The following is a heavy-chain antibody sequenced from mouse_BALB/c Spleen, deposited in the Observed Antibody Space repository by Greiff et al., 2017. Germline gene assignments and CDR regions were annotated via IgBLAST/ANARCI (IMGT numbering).Heavy chain of an antibody. Sequence: DVQLQESGPGLVKPSQSLSLTCSVTGYSITSGYYWNWIRQFPGNKLEWMGYISYDGSNNYNPSLKNRISITRDTSKNQFFLKLNSVTTEDTATYYCARDRNYGSRRYFDVWGAGTTVTVSS. CDR3: ARDRNYGSRRYFDV. J-gene: IGHJ1*01. CDR2: ISYDGSN. V-gene: IGHV3-6*02. CDR1: GYSITSGYY. D-gene: IGHD1-1*01.